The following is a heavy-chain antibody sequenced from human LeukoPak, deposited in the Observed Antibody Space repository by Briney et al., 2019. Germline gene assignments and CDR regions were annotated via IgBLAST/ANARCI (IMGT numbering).Heavy chain of an antibody. Sequence: GASVKVSCKASGGTFSSYAISWVRQAPGQGLEWMGGFIPIFGTANYAQKFQGRVTITADESTSTAYMELSSLRSEDTAVYYCAREKGQWLVPALGYYYYYMDVWGKGTTVTISS. CDR1: GGTFSSYA. CDR2: FIPIFGTA. D-gene: IGHD6-19*01. V-gene: IGHV1-69*13. CDR3: AREKGQWLVPALGYYYYYMDV. J-gene: IGHJ6*03.